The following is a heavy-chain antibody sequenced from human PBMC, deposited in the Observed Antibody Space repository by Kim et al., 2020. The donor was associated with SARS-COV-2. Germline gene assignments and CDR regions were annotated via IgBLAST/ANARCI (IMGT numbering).Heavy chain of an antibody. CDR3: AKGPRLQGGYYYYGMDV. CDR1: GFTFSSYA. D-gene: IGHD3-16*01. CDR2: ISGSGGST. Sequence: GGSLRLSCAASGFTFSSYAMSWVRQAPGKGLEWVSAISGSGGSTYYADSVKGRFTISRDNSKNTLYLQMNSLRAEDTAVYYCAKGPRLQGGYYYYGMDVWGQGTTVTVSS. J-gene: IGHJ6*02. V-gene: IGHV3-23*01.